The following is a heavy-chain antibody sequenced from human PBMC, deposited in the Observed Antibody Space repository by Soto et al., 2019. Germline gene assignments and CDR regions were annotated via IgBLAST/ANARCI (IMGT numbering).Heavy chain of an antibody. J-gene: IGHJ6*02. Sequence: EVQLVESGGGLVQPGGSLRLSCAASGFTFSSYWINWVRQAPGKGLEWVANIKQDGSEKYYMDSVKGRFTISRDNARNLLNLQMNSLRAEDTALYYCAGRNAMDVWGQGTTVTVSS. CDR2: IKQDGSEK. CDR1: GFTFSSYW. CDR3: AGRNAMDV. V-gene: IGHV3-7*01.